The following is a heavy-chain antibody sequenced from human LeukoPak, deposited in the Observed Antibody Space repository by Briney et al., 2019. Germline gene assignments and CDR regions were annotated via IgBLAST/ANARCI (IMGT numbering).Heavy chain of an antibody. J-gene: IGHJ6*02. CDR1: GYTFTSYD. CDR3: ASSPGYCSSTSCPSYGMDV. Sequence: GASVKVSCKASGYTFTSYDINWVRQAPGQGLEWMGWMNPNSGNTGYAQKFQGRVTMTRNTSISTAYMELSSLRSEDTAVYYCASSPGYCSSTSCPSYGMDVWGQGTTVTVSS. D-gene: IGHD2-2*01. CDR2: MNPNSGNT. V-gene: IGHV1-8*01.